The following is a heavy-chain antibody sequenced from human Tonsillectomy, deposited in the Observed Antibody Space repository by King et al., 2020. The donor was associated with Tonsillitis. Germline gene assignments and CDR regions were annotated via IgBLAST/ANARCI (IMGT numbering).Heavy chain of an antibody. D-gene: IGHD2-2*01. V-gene: IGHV1-46*01. CDR2: INPSVGKP. CDR1: GYTFTSSY. J-gene: IGHJ4*02. Sequence: QVQLVQSGAEVKKPGASVKVSCKASGYTFTSSYIHWVRQAPGQGLEWMGIINPSVGKPSLAQKFQGRVTMTRDTSTSTVYMELSSLRSEDTAVYYSARVYSTTSFDYWGQGTLVTVAS. CDR3: ARVYSTTSFDY.